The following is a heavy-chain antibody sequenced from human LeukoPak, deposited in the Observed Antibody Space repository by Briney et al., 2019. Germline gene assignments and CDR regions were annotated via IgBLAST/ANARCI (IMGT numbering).Heavy chain of an antibody. Sequence: GGSLRLSCAAPGFTVSSNYMSWVRQAPGKGLEWVSVIYSGGFTHYADSVKGRFTISRDNSKNTLYLQMNSLRAEDTAVYYCARVLDTAMVYFDYWGQGTLVTVSS. CDR1: GFTVSSNY. D-gene: IGHD5-18*01. CDR2: IYSGGFT. CDR3: ARVLDTAMVYFDY. V-gene: IGHV3-66*01. J-gene: IGHJ4*02.